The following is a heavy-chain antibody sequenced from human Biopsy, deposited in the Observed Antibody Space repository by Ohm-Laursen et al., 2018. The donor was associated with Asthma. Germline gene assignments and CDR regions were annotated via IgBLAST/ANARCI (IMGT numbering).Heavy chain of an antibody. CDR2: HDHEEGGT. J-gene: IGHJ4*02. Sequence: ASVKVSCKISGYSLPDLSMHWVRQAPGQGLEWMGGHDHEEGGTVNARRFQGRVTMTEDTSTVTAYMELSSLSSDDTAVYYCASDFPKDYVRYNFQFWGQGTLVTVSS. V-gene: IGHV1-24*01. D-gene: IGHD4-17*01. CDR3: ASDFPKDYVRYNFQF. CDR1: GYSLPDLS.